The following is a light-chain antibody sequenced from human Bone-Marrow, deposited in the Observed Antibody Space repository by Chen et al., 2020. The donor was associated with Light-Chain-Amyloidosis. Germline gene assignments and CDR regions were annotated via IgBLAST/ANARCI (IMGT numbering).Light chain of an antibody. CDR3: SSYTITNTLV. V-gene: IGLV2-14*01. CDR2: EVT. J-gene: IGLJ1*01. CDR1: NSDVGGDNH. Sequence: QSALTQPASVSGSPGQSITISCTGTNSDVGGDNHVSWYQQHPDKAPKLMIYEVTNRPSWVPDRFSGSKSDNTASLTSSGLQTEDEADYFCSSYTITNTLVFGSGTRVTVL.